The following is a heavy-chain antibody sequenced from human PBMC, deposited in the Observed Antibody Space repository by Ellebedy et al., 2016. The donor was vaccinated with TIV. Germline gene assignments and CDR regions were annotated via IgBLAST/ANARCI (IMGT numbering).Heavy chain of an antibody. Sequence: MPSETLSLTCDVSGGFVNSSRHYWAWIRQPPGKGLEWIGRVFYSGSPYYHPSFKSRVTLSADTSKNQFSLNLRTVTAADTAVYYCARTDPWQPIDDWGQGILVSVSS. V-gene: IGHV4-39*01. CDR2: VFYSGSP. D-gene: IGHD2-21*02. CDR3: ARTDPWQPIDD. CDR1: GGFVNSSRHY. J-gene: IGHJ4*02.